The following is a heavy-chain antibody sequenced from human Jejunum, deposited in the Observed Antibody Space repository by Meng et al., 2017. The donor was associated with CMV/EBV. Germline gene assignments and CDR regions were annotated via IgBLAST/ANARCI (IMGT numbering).Heavy chain of an antibody. CDR3: AKGFTTFGLVIPFLYYGMDV. J-gene: IGHJ6*02. V-gene: IGHV3-23*01. D-gene: IGHD3/OR15-3a*01. CDR1: NYA. CDR2: VLGTGPT. Sequence: NYAMTWVRQAPGKGLEWVSTVLGTGPTYYADYVKGRFTISRDNSDNMLYLQMNSLRGEDTAVYYCAKGFTTFGLVIPFLYYGMDVWGQGTTVTVSS.